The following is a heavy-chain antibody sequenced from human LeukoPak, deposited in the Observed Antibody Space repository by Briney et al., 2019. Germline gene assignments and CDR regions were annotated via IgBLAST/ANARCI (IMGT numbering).Heavy chain of an antibody. Sequence: GGSLRLSCAASGFTFTSHAMSWVRQAPGKGLEWVSTIGGSGGSTYYADSVKGRFTISRDNSKNTLYLQMNSLRAEDTAVYYCARVGGYYYYESAWFDPWSQGTLGTVS. J-gene: IGHJ5*02. CDR3: ARVGGYYYYESAWFDP. D-gene: IGHD3-22*01. CDR1: GFTFTSHA. CDR2: IGGSGGST. V-gene: IGHV3-23*01.